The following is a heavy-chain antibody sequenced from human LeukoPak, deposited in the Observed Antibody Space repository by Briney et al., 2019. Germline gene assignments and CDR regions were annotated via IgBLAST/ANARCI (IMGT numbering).Heavy chain of an antibody. J-gene: IGHJ4*02. D-gene: IGHD4-17*01. CDR1: GFSISSSDYY. CDR2: IHYSGST. Sequence: PSQTLSLTCTVSGFSISSSDYYWRWLRQPPGMGLEWIGYIHYSGSTYYNPSLKSRVTLSVDTSKKQFSLRLASVTAADTAVYYCATKPNGDYYFDYWGQGTLVTVSS. V-gene: IGHV4-30-4*01. CDR3: ATKPNGDYYFDY.